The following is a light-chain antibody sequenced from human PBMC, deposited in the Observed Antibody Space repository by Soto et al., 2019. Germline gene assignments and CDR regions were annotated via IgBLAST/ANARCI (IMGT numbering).Light chain of an antibody. V-gene: IGKV3-20*01. Sequence: EIVLTQSPATLSLSPGERATLSCRASQSVTTNLAWYQQKPGQAPRLLIYGASARATDIPARFSGSGSGTDFTLTISRLEPEDFAVYYCQLYGSSPPELTFGGGTKVDIK. CDR3: QLYGSSPPELT. CDR1: QSVTTN. J-gene: IGKJ4*01. CDR2: GAS.